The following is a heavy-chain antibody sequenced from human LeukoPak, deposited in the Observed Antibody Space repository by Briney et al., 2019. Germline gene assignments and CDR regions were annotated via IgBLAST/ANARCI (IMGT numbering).Heavy chain of an antibody. CDR2: IKQDGTEK. D-gene: IGHD3-10*01. J-gene: IGHJ4*02. CDR1: GFTFTTYW. V-gene: IGHV3-7*01. CDR3: AKVAKYYYGSETYYFFDH. Sequence: GGSLRLSCAASGFTFTTYWMSWVRQAPGKGLEWVANIKQDGTEKYYVDSVKGRFTISRDNAKNSLYLQMNSLRVEDTAVYYCAKVAKYYYGSETYYFFDHWGQGTPVTASS.